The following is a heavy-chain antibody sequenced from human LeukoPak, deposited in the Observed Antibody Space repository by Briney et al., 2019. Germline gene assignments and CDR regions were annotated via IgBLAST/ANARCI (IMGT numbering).Heavy chain of an antibody. CDR1: GLTLSSYS. V-gene: IGHV3-48*04. J-gene: IGHJ4*02. Sequence: GGSETLLCAVSGLTLSSYSMKWARQAPGRGREWVSYISNSSSTIYYPYSVKGRFTISRDNAKNSLYLQMNSLRAEDTAVYYCAGGGYDSYWGQGTLVTVSS. CDR2: ISNSSSTI. CDR3: AGGGYDSY. D-gene: IGHD5-12*01.